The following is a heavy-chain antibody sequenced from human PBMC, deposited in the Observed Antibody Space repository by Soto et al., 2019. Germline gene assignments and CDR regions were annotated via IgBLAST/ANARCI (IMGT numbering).Heavy chain of an antibody. J-gene: IGHJ4*02. Sequence: SDTLSLTCSVSGGSSNSNNYYCAWIRQPPGKGLAWIASIYYDGSTYYNPSLKSRVTISIDTSKNQFSLRLRSVTAADTAIYYCAKVVVAATRHTDFDSWGQGTLVTVS. CDR3: AKVVVAATRHTDFDS. CDR1: GGSSNSNNYY. CDR2: IYYDGST. V-gene: IGHV4-39*01. D-gene: IGHD2-15*01.